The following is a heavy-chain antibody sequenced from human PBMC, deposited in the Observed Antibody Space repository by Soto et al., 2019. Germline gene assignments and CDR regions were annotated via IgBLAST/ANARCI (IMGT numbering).Heavy chain of an antibody. Sequence: SETLSLTCTVSGRSISSRGYYWGWIRQPPVKGLEWMGTIYYSGSTYYSPSLKSRVTISVDTSKNQFSLKLSSVTAADTAVYYCATRNWFDPWGQGTLVTVSS. CDR3: ATRNWFDP. J-gene: IGHJ5*02. CDR1: GRSISSRGYY. CDR2: IYYSGST. V-gene: IGHV4-39*01.